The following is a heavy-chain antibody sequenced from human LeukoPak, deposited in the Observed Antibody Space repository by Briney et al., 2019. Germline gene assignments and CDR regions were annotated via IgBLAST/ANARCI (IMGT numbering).Heavy chain of an antibody. CDR2: IYYSGGT. CDR1: GGSISNNY. J-gene: IGHJ4*02. CDR3: ASHKGF. Sequence: SETLSLTCTVSGGSISNNYWSWFRQPPGKGLEWIGYIYYSGGTNYNPSLKSRVTISVDTSKSQFSLELSSVTAADTAVYYCASHKGFWGQGTLVTVSS. V-gene: IGHV4-59*01.